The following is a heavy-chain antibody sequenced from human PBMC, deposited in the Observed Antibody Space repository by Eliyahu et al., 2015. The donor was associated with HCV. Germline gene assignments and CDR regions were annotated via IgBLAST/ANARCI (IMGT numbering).Heavy chain of an antibody. D-gene: IGHD6-13*01. V-gene: IGHV3-11*06. CDR1: GFPFSXYY. J-gene: IGHJ4*02. CDR3: ARGSWVPGLYSSSWYYLDY. Sequence: QVQLVESGGGLVKPGGSLRLSCAASGFPFSXYYISWIRQAPGKGLEWVSYISSSSSYTNYADSVKGRFTISRDNAKNSLYLQMNSLRAEDTAVYYCARGSWVPGLYSSSWYYLDYWGQGTLVTVSS. CDR2: ISSSSSYT.